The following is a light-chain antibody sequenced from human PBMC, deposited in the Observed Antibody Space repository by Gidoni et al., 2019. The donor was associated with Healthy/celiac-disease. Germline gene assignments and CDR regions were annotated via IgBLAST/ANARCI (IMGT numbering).Light chain of an antibody. V-gene: IGKV3-11*01. CDR1: QSVSSY. J-gene: IGKJ2*01. CDR3: QQRSNWPLYT. Sequence: EIVLTQSPATLSLYPGERATLSCRASQSVSSYLAWYQQKPGQAPMLLIYDASNRATGIPAMFSGSVSGTDFTLTISSLEPEDFAVYYCQQRSNWPLYTFGQGTKLEIK. CDR2: DAS.